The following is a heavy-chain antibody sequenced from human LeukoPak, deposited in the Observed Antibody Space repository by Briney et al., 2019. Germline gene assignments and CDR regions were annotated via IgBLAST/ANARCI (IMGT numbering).Heavy chain of an antibody. CDR3: ARPRYQLLSVIDY. Sequence: GGSLRLSCAASGFTFSSNYMHWVRQAPGKGLVWVSRINSDGSSTSYADSVKGRFTISRDNAKNTLYLQMNSLRAEDTAVYYCARPRYQLLSVIDYWGQGTLVTVSS. CDR2: INSDGSST. D-gene: IGHD2-2*01. CDR1: GFTFSSNY. V-gene: IGHV3-74*01. J-gene: IGHJ4*02.